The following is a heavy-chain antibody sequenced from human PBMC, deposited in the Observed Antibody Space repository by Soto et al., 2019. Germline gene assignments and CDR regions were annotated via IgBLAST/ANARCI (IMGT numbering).Heavy chain of an antibody. CDR1: GFTFSDYY. CDR2: ISGSGSTI. V-gene: IGHV3-11*01. J-gene: IGHJ4*02. CDR3: ARLGSIAAAGTPDY. D-gene: IGHD6-13*01. Sequence: SLRLSCAASGFTFSDYYMSWFRQDPGKGLERVSYISGSGSTIHDADSVKGRFTISRDNAKNSLYLQMNSLRAEDTALYYCARLGSIAAAGTPDYWGQGTLVTVSS.